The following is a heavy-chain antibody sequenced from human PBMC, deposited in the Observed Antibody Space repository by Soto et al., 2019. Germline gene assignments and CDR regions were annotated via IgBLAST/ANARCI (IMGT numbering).Heavy chain of an antibody. Sequence: GGSLRLSCAACGFTFSSSSINWVRQAPWKGLEWLSYISTGSNSIYYADSVKGRFTISRDNARNSLFLQMNSLRDEDTAVYFCARAKNIGSYSPFDYLGQGTLVAFSS. V-gene: IGHV3-48*02. CDR3: ARAKNIGSYSPFDY. D-gene: IGHD1-26*01. CDR2: ISTGSNSI. CDR1: GFTFSSSS. J-gene: IGHJ4*02.